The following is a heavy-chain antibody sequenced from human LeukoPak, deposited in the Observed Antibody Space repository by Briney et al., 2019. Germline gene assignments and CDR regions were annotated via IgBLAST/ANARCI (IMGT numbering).Heavy chain of an antibody. D-gene: IGHD1-1*01. CDR1: GGSISSYY. Sequence: PSETLSLTCTVSGGSISSYYWSWIRQPPGKGLEWIGYVYHSGHTSYNPSLKNRVDISIDTSKNQFSLKLSSVTAADTAVYYCARGSNVGIRFGSWGQGTLVTVSS. J-gene: IGHJ5*01. V-gene: IGHV4-59*12. CDR2: VYHSGHT. CDR3: ARGSNVGIRFGS.